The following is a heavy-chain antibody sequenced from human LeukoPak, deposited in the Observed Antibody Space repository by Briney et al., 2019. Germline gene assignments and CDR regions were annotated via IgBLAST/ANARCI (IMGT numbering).Heavy chain of an antibody. CDR2: IYYSGST. Sequence: PSETLSLTCTVSGGSISSGGYYWSWIRQHLGKGLEWIGYIYYSGSTYYNPSLKSRVTISVDTSKNQFSLKLSSVTAADTAVYYCARGYGSGSYDYWGQGTLVTVSS. J-gene: IGHJ4*02. CDR1: GGSISSGGYY. CDR3: ARGYGSGSYDY. V-gene: IGHV4-31*03. D-gene: IGHD3-10*01.